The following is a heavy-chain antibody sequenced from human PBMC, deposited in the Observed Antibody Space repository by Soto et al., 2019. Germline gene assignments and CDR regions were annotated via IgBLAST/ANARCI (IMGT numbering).Heavy chain of an antibody. V-gene: IGHV4-31*03. CDR2: IYYSGST. Sequence: SETQSLTSPVSGGSISSGGYYWSWIRQHPGKGLEWIGYIYYSGSTYYNPSLESRATISLDLPKNQFSLKLTSVTAADTAVYYCARDRGGITVASKPLGEWFDPWGQGTLVTVSS. CDR3: ARDRGGITVASKPLGEWFDP. D-gene: IGHD5-12*01. CDR1: GGSISSGGYY. J-gene: IGHJ5*02.